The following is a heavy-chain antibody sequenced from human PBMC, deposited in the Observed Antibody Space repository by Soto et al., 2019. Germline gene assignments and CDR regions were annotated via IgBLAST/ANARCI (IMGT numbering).Heavy chain of an antibody. D-gene: IGHD3-9*01. CDR2: IYWDDDK. CDR1: GFSLSTSGVG. V-gene: IGHV2-5*02. J-gene: IGHJ4*02. Sequence: QITLKESGPTLVKPTQTLTLTCTFSGFSLSTSGVGVGWIRQPPGKALEWLALIYWDDDKRYSPSLKSRLTITKDTSKKQVVLTMTNMDPVDTSTYCCAHRRSFDCFDYWGQGTLVTVSS. CDR3: AHRRSFDCFDY.